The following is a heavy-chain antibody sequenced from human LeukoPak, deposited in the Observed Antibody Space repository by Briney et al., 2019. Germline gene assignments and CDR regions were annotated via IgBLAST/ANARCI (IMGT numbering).Heavy chain of an antibody. D-gene: IGHD2-21*02. Sequence: QPGGSLRLSCAASGFTFSNYAMIWVRQAPGRGLEWVSSISASGGDTYYLDSVTGRFTISRDNSKNTLYLQMNSLKAEDTAIYYCTKDPHAVATPWVYWGQGILVTVSS. V-gene: IGHV3-23*01. CDR3: TKDPHAVATPWVY. CDR1: GFTFSNYA. J-gene: IGHJ4*02. CDR2: ISASGGDT.